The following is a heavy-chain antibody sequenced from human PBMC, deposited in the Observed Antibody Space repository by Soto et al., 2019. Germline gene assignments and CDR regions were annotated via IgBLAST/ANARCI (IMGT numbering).Heavy chain of an antibody. CDR1: GFTFSSYA. CDR3: ARDSELHGYDLGPFDY. J-gene: IGHJ4*02. Sequence: GGSLRLSCAASGFTFSSYAMHWVRQAPGKGLEWVAVISYDGSNKYYADSVKGRFTISRDNSKNTLYLQMNSLRAEDTAVYYCARDSELHGYDLGPFDYWGQGTLVTVSS. D-gene: IGHD5-12*01. CDR2: ISYDGSNK. V-gene: IGHV3-30-3*01.